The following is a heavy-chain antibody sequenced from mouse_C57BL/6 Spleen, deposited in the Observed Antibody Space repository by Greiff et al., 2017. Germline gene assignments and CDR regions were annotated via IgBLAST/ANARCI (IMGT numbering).Heavy chain of an antibody. J-gene: IGHJ1*03. CDR2: IYPGSGST. Sequence: QVQLQQPGAELVKPGASVKMSCKASGYTFTSYWITWVKQRPGQGLEWIGDIYPGSGSTNYNEKFKSKATLTVDTSSSTAYMQLSSLTSEDSAVYYCASSITTTRDWYVDVWGTGTTVTVSS. CDR1: GYTFTSYW. CDR3: ASSITTTRDWYVDV. D-gene: IGHD1-1*01. V-gene: IGHV1-55*01.